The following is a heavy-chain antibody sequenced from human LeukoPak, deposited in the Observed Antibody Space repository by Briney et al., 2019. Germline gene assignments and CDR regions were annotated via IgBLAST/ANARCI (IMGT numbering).Heavy chain of an antibody. D-gene: IGHD6-13*01. J-gene: IGHJ3*02. CDR1: GFTFSSYA. Sequence: PGGSLRLSCAASGFTFSSYAMSWVRQAPGKGLEWVSAISGSGGSTYYADSVKGRFTISRDNSKNTLYLQMNSLRAEDTAVYYCARVDHSSSWYWVAFDIWGQGTMVTVSS. CDR2: ISGSGGST. V-gene: IGHV3-23*01. CDR3: ARVDHSSSWYWVAFDI.